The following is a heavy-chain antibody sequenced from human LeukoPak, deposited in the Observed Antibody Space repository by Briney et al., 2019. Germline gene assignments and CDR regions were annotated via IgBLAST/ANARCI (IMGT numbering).Heavy chain of an antibody. V-gene: IGHV4-61*02. CDR3: ARDNRYTFLDY. D-gene: IGHD3-16*02. CDR2: IYTSGST. J-gene: IGHJ4*02. Sequence: PSETLSLTCTVSGGSISSGSYYWSWTRQPAGKGLEWIGRIYTSGSTNYNPSLKSRVTISVDTSKNQFSLKLSSVTAADTAVYYCARDNRYTFLDYWGQGTLVTVSS. CDR1: GGSISSGSYY.